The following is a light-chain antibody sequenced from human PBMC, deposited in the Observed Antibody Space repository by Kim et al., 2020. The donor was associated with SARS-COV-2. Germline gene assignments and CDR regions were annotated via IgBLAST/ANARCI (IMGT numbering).Light chain of an antibody. J-gene: IGKJ1*01. V-gene: IGKV1-5*03. Sequence: ASVGDRLTITCRASQSISSSLAWYQQKPGKAPKLLIYKASTLESGVPSRFSGSGSGTQFTLTISSLQPDYFATYYCQQYKSYSWTFGQGTKVDIK. CDR1: QSISSS. CDR3: QQYKSYSWT. CDR2: KAS.